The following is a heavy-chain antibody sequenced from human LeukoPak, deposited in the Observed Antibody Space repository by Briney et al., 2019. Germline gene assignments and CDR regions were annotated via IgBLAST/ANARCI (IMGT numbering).Heavy chain of an antibody. V-gene: IGHV4-30-4*01. CDR1: GGSISSGDYY. CDR2: IYYSGST. D-gene: IGHD3-9*01. Sequence: PSQTLSLTCTVSGGSISSGDYYWSWIRQPPGKGLEWIGYIYYSGSTYYNPSLKSRVTISVDTSKNQFSLKLSSVTAADTAVYYCASLYYDILTGCDYWGQGTLVTVSS. J-gene: IGHJ4*02. CDR3: ASLYYDILTGCDY.